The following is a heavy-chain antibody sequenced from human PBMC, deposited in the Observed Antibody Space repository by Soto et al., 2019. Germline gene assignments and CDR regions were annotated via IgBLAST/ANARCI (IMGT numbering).Heavy chain of an antibody. J-gene: IGHJ5*02. Sequence: PSETLSLSCAASGFTFSSYSMNWVRQAPGKGLEWVSYISSSSSTIYYAESVKGRFTISRDNAKNSLYLQMNSLRAEDTAVYYCAREYCSSTSCLNWFDPWGQGALVTVSS. CDR2: ISSSSSTI. CDR1: GFTFSSYS. CDR3: AREYCSSTSCLNWFDP. D-gene: IGHD2-2*01. V-gene: IGHV3-48*01.